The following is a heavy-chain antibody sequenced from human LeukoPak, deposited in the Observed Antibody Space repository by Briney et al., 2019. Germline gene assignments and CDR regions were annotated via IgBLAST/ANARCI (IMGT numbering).Heavy chain of an antibody. D-gene: IGHD2-21*02. CDR3: ARTATGGGY. J-gene: IGHJ4*02. CDR1: GGSISSYY. Sequence: SETLSLTCTVSGGSISSYYWSWTRQPPGKGLEWIGYIYSSGSTNYNPSLKSRVTISVDTSRNEFSLKLSSVTAADTAVYYCARTATGGGYWGQGTLVTVSA. CDR2: IYSSGST. V-gene: IGHV4-59*13.